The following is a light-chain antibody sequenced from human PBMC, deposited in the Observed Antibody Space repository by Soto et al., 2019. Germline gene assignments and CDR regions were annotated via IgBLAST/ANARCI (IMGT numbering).Light chain of an antibody. CDR3: ASWDSGLGGPA. CDR2: RNN. V-gene: IGLV1-47*01. CDR1: DSNIGSKY. Sequence: QSVLTQPPSASATPGQRVTISCSGSDSNIGSKYVYWYQQLPGTAPKLHMYRNNQRPSGVPDRFSGSKSGTSASLAINGLRSEDEADYYCASWDSGLGGPAFGGGTKVTVL. J-gene: IGLJ2*01.